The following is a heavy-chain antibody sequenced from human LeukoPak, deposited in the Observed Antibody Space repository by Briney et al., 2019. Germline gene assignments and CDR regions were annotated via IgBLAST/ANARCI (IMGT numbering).Heavy chain of an antibody. D-gene: IGHD1-14*01. V-gene: IGHV3-30*04. CDR3: ARSRRGQLNGNGEFDY. CDR1: GFTFSSYA. J-gene: IGHJ4*02. Sequence: GGSLRLSCAASGFTFSSYAMHWVCQAPGKGLEWVAVISYDGSNTYYAGSVKGRFTISRYNSKNTLHLQKSSLRAEDTAVYYCARSRRGQLNGNGEFDYWGQGPLVTLSS. CDR2: ISYDGSNT.